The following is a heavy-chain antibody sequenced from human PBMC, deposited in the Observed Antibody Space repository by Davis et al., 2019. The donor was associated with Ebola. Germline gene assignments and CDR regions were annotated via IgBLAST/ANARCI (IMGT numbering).Heavy chain of an antibody. V-gene: IGHV1-46*01. Sequence: ASVKVSCKASGYTFTSYYMHWVRQAPGQGLEWMGIINPSGGSTSYAQKFQGRVTMTRDTSTSTVYMELSSLRSEDTAVYYCARGGTTVGYTPWFDPWGQGTLVTVSS. J-gene: IGHJ5*02. CDR1: GYTFTSYY. CDR3: ARGGTTVGYTPWFDP. CDR2: INPSGGST. D-gene: IGHD4-23*01.